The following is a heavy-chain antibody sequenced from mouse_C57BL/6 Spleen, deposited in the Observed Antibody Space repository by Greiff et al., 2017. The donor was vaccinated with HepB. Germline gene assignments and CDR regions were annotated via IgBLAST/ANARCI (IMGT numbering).Heavy chain of an antibody. CDR2: ISYDGSN. J-gene: IGHJ1*03. CDR3: ARAYGSSWYFDV. Sequence: VQLKQSGPGLVKPSQSLSLTCSVTGYSITSGYYWNWIRQFPGNKLEWMGYISYDGSNNYNPSLKNRISITRDTSKNQFFLKLNSVTTEDTATYYCARAYGSSWYFDVWGTGTTVTVSS. V-gene: IGHV3-6*01. CDR1: GYSITSGYY. D-gene: IGHD1-1*01.